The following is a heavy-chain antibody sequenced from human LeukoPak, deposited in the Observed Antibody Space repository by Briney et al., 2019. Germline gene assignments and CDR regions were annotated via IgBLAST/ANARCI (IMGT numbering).Heavy chain of an antibody. Sequence: VASVKVSCKASGYTFTSYGISWVRQAPGQGLEWMGIINPSGGSTSYAQKFQGRVTMTRDMSTSTVYMELSSLRSEDTAVYYCARNLRWVVTGSILDYWGQGTLVTVSS. CDR2: INPSGGST. CDR3: ARNLRWVVTGSILDY. D-gene: IGHD2-21*02. CDR1: GYTFTSYG. V-gene: IGHV1-46*01. J-gene: IGHJ4*02.